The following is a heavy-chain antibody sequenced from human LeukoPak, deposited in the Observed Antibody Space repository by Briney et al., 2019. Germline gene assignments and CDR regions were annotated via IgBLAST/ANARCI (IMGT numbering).Heavy chain of an antibody. CDR2: IYSSGST. CDR3: ARFLNWVFDN. CDR1: GDSISSATHY. J-gene: IGHJ4*02. D-gene: IGHD7-27*01. Sequence: PSQTLSLTCAVSGDSISSATHYWSWIRQPAGKGLEWIGRIYSSGSTNYNPSLKSRVNISVDTSKNQFSLKLSSVTAADTAVYYCARFLNWVFDNWGQGTPVTVSS. V-gene: IGHV4-61*02.